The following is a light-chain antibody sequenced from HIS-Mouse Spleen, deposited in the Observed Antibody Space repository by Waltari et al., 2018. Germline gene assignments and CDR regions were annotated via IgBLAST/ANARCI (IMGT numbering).Light chain of an antibody. CDR2: STT. CDR3: VLYMGSGIWV. J-gene: IGLJ3*02. Sequence: QTVVTQEPSFSVSPGGTVTLTCGLSSGSVSTSYYPSWYQQTPGQAPRTLIYSTTTGASGVPDRFSGSILGNKAALTITGAQADDESDYYCVLYMGSGIWVFGGGTKLTVL. V-gene: IGLV8-61*01. CDR1: SGSVSTSYY.